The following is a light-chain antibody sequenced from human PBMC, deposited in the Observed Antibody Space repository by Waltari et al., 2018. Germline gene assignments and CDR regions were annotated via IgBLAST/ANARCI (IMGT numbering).Light chain of an antibody. Sequence: NFMLTQPHPVSESPGKTVTISCTGSRRSSASNYVQWYHQRPGSAPSVVIYEDNQRPAGVPHRFSGSIDSSSNSASLTISGLKTEDEADYYCQSYDSSNHGVFGGGTKLTVL. V-gene: IGLV6-57*02. CDR2: EDN. CDR3: QSYDSSNHGV. CDR1: RRSSASNY. J-gene: IGLJ3*02.